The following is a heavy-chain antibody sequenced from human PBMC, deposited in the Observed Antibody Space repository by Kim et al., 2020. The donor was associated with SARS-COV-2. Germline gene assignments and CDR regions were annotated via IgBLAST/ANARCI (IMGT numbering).Heavy chain of an antibody. V-gene: IGHV4-39*07. CDR2: IYSSGST. J-gene: IGHJ6*02. CDR1: GDSISSSSYS. D-gene: IGHD3-9*01. Sequence: SETLSLTCTVSGDSISSSSYSWGWIRQPPGKGLEWIGNIYSSGSTYYNPSLKSRVTISADTSKNQFSLKLSSVTAADTAVYYCARTRRYFDWMSPPRFSLDVWGQGNTFTVSS. CDR3: ARTRRYFDWMSPPRFSLDV.